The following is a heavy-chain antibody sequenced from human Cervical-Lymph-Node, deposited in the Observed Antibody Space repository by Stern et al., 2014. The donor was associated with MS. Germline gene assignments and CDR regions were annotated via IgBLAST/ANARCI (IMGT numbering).Heavy chain of an antibody. J-gene: IGHJ4*02. CDR3: AHEDTAMVMGY. Sequence: ESGPTLVKHTQTLTLTCTFSGFSLSTRGVGVGWIRQPPGKALEWLALIYWDDDKRYSPSLKSRLTITKDTSKNQVVLTMTNMDPVDTATYYCAHEDTAMVMGYWGQGTLVTVSS. CDR2: IYWDDDK. CDR1: GFSLSTRGVG. D-gene: IGHD5-18*01. V-gene: IGHV2-5*02.